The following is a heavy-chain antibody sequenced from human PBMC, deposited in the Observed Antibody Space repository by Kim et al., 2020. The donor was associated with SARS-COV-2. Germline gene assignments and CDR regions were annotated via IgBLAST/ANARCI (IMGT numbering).Heavy chain of an antibody. V-gene: IGHV3-23*01. J-gene: IGHJ6*02. D-gene: IGHD3-10*01. Sequence: GGSLRLSCAASGFTFSSYAMSWVRQAPGKGLEWVSAISGSGGSTYYADSVKGRFTISRDNSKNTLYLQMNSLRAEDTAVYYCAKGRVRVGSYYGSGSYYYYYYGMDVWGQGTTVTVSS. CDR1: GFTFSSYA. CDR2: ISGSGGST. CDR3: AKGRVRVGSYYGSGSYYYYYYGMDV.